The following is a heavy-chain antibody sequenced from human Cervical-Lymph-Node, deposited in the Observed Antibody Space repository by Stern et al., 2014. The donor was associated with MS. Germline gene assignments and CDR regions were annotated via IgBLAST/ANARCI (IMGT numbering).Heavy chain of an antibody. D-gene: IGHD1-26*01. CDR1: GVTFSSHW. J-gene: IGHJ6*02. Sequence: EVQLVESGGGSVQPGGSLRLSCGASGVTFSSHWMHWVRQAPGKGLVWVSRIDSDGSSTSDVDSVKGRFIISRDNAKNTLYLQMNSLRPEDTAVYYCARGRYYAMDVWGQGTTVTVSS. CDR2: IDSDGSST. V-gene: IGHV3-74*02. CDR3: ARGRYYAMDV.